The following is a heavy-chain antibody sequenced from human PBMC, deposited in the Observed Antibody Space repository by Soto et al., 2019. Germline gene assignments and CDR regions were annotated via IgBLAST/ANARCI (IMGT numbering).Heavy chain of an antibody. CDR2: ISGSGGTI. V-gene: IGHV3-11*01. D-gene: IGHD3-10*01. J-gene: IGHJ4*02. Sequence: LRLSCAASGFTSSDYYMSWIRQAPGKGLEWVSYISGSGGTILYADSVKGRFTISRDSTKNSLYLQMNSLRAEDTAMYFCAREMYGSVEYWGQGTLVTVSS. CDR1: GFTSSDYY. CDR3: AREMYGSVEY.